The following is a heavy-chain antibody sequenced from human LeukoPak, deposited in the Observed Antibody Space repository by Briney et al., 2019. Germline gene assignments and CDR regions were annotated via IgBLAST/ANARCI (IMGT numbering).Heavy chain of an antibody. CDR3: ARLRDYSWFDP. CDR1: GFTFSSYE. CDR2: IGSSGSTI. Sequence: GGSLRLSCAASGFTFSSYEMNWVRQAPGKGLEWVSYIGSSGSTIYYADSVKGRFTISRDNAKNSLYLQMNSLRAEDTAVYYCARLRDYSWFDPWGQGTLVTVSS. J-gene: IGHJ5*02. V-gene: IGHV3-48*03. D-gene: IGHD3/OR15-3a*01.